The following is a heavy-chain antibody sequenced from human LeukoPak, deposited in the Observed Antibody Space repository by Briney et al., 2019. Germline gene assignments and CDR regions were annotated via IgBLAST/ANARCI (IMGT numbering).Heavy chain of an antibody. J-gene: IGHJ4*02. V-gene: IGHV4-39*07. CDR3: ATTSGYSWFDY. D-gene: IGHD1-1*01. CDR1: GGSISSSSYY. CDR2: IYYSGST. Sequence: SETLSLTCTVSGGSISSSSYYCGWIRQPPGKGLEWIGSIYYSGSTYYNPSLKSRVTISVDTSKNQFSLKLSSVTAADTAVYYCATTSGYSWFDYWGQGTLVTVSS.